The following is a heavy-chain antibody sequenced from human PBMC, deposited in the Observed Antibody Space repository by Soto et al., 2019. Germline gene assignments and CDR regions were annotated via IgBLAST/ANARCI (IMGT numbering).Heavy chain of an antibody. CDR2: IIPIFGTA. J-gene: IGHJ6*02. V-gene: IGHV1-69*06. CDR1: GGTFSSYA. Sequence: SVKVSCKASGGTFSSYASSWVRQAPGQGLEWIGGIIPIFGTANYAQKFQGRVTITADKSTSTAYMELSSLRSEDTAVYYCARGPYYCGGDMEAAVAKSEYYYGMDFWGQGTTVT. D-gene: IGHD2-21*02. CDR3: ARGPYYCGGDMEAAVAKSEYYYGMDF.